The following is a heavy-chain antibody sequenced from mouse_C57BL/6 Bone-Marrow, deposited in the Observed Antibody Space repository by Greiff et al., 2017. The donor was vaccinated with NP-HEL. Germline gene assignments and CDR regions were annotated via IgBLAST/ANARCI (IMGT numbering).Heavy chain of an antibody. CDR1: GYTFTDYE. CDR2: IDPETGGT. D-gene: IGHD1-1*01. Sequence: QVQLQQSGAELVRPGASVTLSCKASGYTFTDYEMHWVKQTPVHGLEWIGAIDPETGGTAYNQKFKGKAILTADKSSSTAYIELRSLTSEDSAVYYCTRSITTVVPHAMDYWGQGTSVTVSS. CDR3: TRSITTVVPHAMDY. V-gene: IGHV1-15*01. J-gene: IGHJ4*01.